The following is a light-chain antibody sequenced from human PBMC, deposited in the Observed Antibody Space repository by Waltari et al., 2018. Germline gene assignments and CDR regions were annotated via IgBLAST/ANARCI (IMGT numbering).Light chain of an antibody. V-gene: IGKV4-1*01. CDR3: QQYYSTPPT. CDR1: QTLLYSSNNKNY. J-gene: IGKJ5*01. CDR2: WAS. Sequence: DIVMTQSPDSLAVSLGGRATINCKSSQTLLYSSNNKNYLAWYQQKPGQPPKLLIYWASARESGVPDRFSGSGSGTDFTLTISSLQAEDVAVYYCQQYYSTPPTFGQGTRLEIK.